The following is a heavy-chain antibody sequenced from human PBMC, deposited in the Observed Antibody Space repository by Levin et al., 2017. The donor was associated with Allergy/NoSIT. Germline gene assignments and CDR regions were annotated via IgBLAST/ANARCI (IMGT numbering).Heavy chain of an antibody. J-gene: IGHJ4*02. CDR1: GGTFSSYA. CDR3: ASDVDRVVVVVGYYY. D-gene: IGHD2-15*01. CDR2: IIPILGIA. V-gene: IGHV1-69*04. Sequence: ASVKVSCKASGGTFSSYAISWVRQAPGQGLEWMGRIIPILGIANYAQKFQGRVTITADKSTSTAYMELSSLRSEDTAVYYCASDVDRVVVVVGYYYWGQGTLVTVSS.